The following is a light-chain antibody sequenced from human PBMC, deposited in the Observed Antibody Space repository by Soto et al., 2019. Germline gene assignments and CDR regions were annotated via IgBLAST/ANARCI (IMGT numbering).Light chain of an antibody. CDR2: EVT. CDR3: CSYAGRYSYV. CDR1: SSDVGRYNY. Sequence: QSALTQPPSASGSPGQSVTISCTGTSSDVGRYNYVSWYQHHPGKAPKLMIYEVTKRPSGVPDRFSGSKSGNTASLTVSGLQADDEAEYFCCSYAGRYSYVFGTGTKVTVL. V-gene: IGLV2-8*01. J-gene: IGLJ1*01.